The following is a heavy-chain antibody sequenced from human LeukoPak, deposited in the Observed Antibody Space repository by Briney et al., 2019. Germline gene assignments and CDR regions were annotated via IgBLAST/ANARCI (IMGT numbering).Heavy chain of an antibody. J-gene: IGHJ6*03. D-gene: IGHD4-23*01. CDR3: AGGGGSYYMDV. Sequence: SETLSLTCTVSGYSISSGYYWGWIRQPPGKGLEWIGSIYHSGSTYYNPSLKSRVTISVDTSKNQFSLKLSSVTAADTAVYYCAGGGGSYYMDVWGKGPTVTVSS. V-gene: IGHV4-38-2*02. CDR1: GYSISSGYY. CDR2: IYHSGST.